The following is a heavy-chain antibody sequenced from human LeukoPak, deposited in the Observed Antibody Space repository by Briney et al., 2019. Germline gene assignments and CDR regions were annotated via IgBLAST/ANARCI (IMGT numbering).Heavy chain of an antibody. D-gene: IGHD1-1*01. CDR2: IGISSGNT. V-gene: IGHV3-48*04. Sequence: PGKSLRLSCAASGFSFSTYSFHWVRQAPGKGLEWISYIGISSGNTKYADSVKGRFTISGDSAKNSLYLQMTSLRVEDTAVYYCARDYNYASDNWGQGTLVTVSS. CDR1: GFSFSTYS. CDR3: ARDYNYASDN. J-gene: IGHJ4*02.